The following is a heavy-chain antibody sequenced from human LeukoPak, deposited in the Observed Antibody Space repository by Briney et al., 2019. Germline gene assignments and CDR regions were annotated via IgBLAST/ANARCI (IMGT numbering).Heavy chain of an antibody. CDR2: ISYDGSNK. J-gene: IGHJ4*02. CDR3: AKSVYSGTYPLDY. D-gene: IGHD1-26*01. V-gene: IGHV3-30*04. CDR1: GFTFSSYA. Sequence: PGRSLRLSCAASGFTFSSYAMHWVRQAPGKGLEWVAVISYDGSNKYYADSVKGRFTISRDNSKNTLYLQMNSLRAEDTAVYFCAKSVYSGTYPLDYWGQGTLVTVSS.